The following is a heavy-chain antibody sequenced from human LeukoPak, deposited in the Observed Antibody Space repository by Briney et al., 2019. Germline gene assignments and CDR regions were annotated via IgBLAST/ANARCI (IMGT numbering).Heavy chain of an antibody. J-gene: IGHJ4*02. CDR2: INHSGST. Sequence: SETLSLTCAVYGGSFSGYYWSWIRQPPGKGLEWIGEINHSGSTNYNPSLKSRVTISVDTSKNQFSLKLSSVTAADTAVYYCARVVVAATVYSDYWGQGTLVAVSS. V-gene: IGHV4-34*01. CDR3: ARVVVAATVYSDY. D-gene: IGHD2-15*01. CDR1: GGSFSGYY.